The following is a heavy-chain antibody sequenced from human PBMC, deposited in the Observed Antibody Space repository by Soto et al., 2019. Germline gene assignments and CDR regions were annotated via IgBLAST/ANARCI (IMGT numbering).Heavy chain of an antibody. J-gene: IGHJ4*02. CDR1: GFTFSKYS. Sequence: QVHLVESGGGVVQPGRSLRLSCAASGFTFSKYSMHWVRQAPGKGLEWVAVISHDGTNQRYADSVKGRFTTSRDNFENTLALQMNSLRAEDTALYYCARGGVDQLPHGEFDHWGQGTLVTVSS. V-gene: IGHV3-30-3*01. CDR2: ISHDGTNQ. CDR3: ARGGVDQLPHGEFDH. D-gene: IGHD2-2*01.